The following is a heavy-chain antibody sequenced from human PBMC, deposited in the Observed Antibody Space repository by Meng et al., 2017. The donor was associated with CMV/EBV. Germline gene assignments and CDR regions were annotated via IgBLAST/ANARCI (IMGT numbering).Heavy chain of an antibody. CDR1: GGSISSYY. CDR2: IYTSGST. D-gene: IGHD2-2*01. Sequence: GRPQESGPGLVKPPETLSLTCTVSGGSISSYYWSWIRQPAGKGLEWIGRIYTSGSTNYNPSLKSRVTMSVDTSKNQFSLKLSSVTAADTAVYYCARDLMNCSSTSCANWFDPWGQGTLVTVSS. J-gene: IGHJ5*02. CDR3: ARDLMNCSSTSCANWFDP. V-gene: IGHV4-4*07.